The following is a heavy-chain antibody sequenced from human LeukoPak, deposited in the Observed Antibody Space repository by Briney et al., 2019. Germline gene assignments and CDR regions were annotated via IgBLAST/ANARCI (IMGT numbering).Heavy chain of an antibody. CDR2: IKSKTDGGTT. CDR3: TTERLWSRRLIPTQNGIDY. Sequence: PGGSLRLSCAASGFTFSNAWMSWVRQAPGKGLEWVGRIKSKTDGGTTDYAAPVKGRFTISRDDSKNTLYLQMNSLKTEDTAVYYCTTERLWSRRLIPTQNGIDYWGQGTLVTVSS. J-gene: IGHJ4*02. V-gene: IGHV3-15*01. D-gene: IGHD5-18*01. CDR1: GFTFSNAW.